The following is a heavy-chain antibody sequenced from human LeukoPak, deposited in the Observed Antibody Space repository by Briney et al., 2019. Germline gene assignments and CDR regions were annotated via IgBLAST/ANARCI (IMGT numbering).Heavy chain of an antibody. J-gene: IGHJ4*02. CDR3: AKVAGSSLYYFDY. CDR2: IWHDGSNK. V-gene: IGHV3-30*02. CDR1: GFTFSNYG. Sequence: GGSLRLSCAASGFTFSNYGMHWVRQAPGKGLEWVAFIWHDGSNKYYADSVKGRFTISRDNSKNTLYLQMNSLRAEDTAVYYCAKVAGSSLYYFDYWGQGTLVTVSS. D-gene: IGHD2-15*01.